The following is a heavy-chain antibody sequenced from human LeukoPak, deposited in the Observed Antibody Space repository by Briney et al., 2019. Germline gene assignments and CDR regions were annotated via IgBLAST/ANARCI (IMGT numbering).Heavy chain of an antibody. CDR2: ISSSSSYI. V-gene: IGHV3-21*01. J-gene: IGHJ4*02. CDR3: ARDSIPGYYYGSGSCFDY. D-gene: IGHD3-10*01. CDR1: GFTFSSYS. Sequence: GGSLRLSCAASGFTFSSYSMNWVRQAPGKGLEWVSSISSSSSYIYYADSVKGRFTISRDNAKNSLYLQMNSLRAEDTAVYYCARDSIPGYYYGSGSCFDYWGQGTLVTASS.